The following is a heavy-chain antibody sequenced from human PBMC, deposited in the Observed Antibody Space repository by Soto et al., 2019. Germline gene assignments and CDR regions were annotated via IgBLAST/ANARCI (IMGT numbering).Heavy chain of an antibody. Sequence: QVQLVESGGGVVQPGRSLRLSCAASGFTFSSYGMHWVRQAPGKGLEGVAVIWYDGSNKYYADSVKGRFTISRDNSKNTLDQQINSLRAEDTAVYYCARARYCSSTSCYYYYGMDVWGQGTTVTGSS. CDR1: GFTFSSYG. CDR3: ARARYCSSTSCYYYYGMDV. D-gene: IGHD2-2*01. V-gene: IGHV3-33*01. J-gene: IGHJ6*02. CDR2: IWYDGSNK.